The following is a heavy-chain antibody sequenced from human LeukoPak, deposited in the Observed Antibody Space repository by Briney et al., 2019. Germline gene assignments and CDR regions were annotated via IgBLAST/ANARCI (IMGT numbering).Heavy chain of an antibody. CDR3: TWGAGGNFDY. Sequence: PGGSLRLSCAASEFIFSNAWMSWVRQAPGKGLEWVGHIKSKTDGGTTDYAAPVKGRFTISRDDSEKTLYLQINSLKTEDTAMYFCTWGAGGNFDYWGQGTLVTVSS. CDR1: EFIFSNAW. J-gene: IGHJ4*02. CDR2: IKSKTDGGTT. D-gene: IGHD2-15*01. V-gene: IGHV3-15*01.